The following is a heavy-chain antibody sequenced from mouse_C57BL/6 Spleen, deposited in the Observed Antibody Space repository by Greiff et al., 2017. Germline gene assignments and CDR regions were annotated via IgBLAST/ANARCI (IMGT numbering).Heavy chain of an antibody. CDR3: ARGGYYGSSWYFDV. J-gene: IGHJ1*03. V-gene: IGHV1-39*01. CDR2: INPNYGTT. Sequence: EVQLQESGPELVKPGASVKISCKASGYSFTDYNMNWVKQSNGKSLEWIGVINPNYGTTSYNQKFKGKATLTVDQSSSTAYMQLNSLTSEDSAVYYCARGGYYGSSWYFDVWGTGTTVTVSS. D-gene: IGHD1-1*01. CDR1: GYSFTDYN.